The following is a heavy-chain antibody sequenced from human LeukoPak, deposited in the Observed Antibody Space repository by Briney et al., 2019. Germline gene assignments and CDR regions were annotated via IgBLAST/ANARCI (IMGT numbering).Heavy chain of an antibody. CDR3: ARDHSGVQLWFLDYFDY. CDR2: INPNSGGT. J-gene: IGHJ4*02. Sequence: ASVKVSCKASGYTFTGYYMHWVRQAPGQGLEWMGWINPNSGGTNYAQKFQGRVTMIRDTSISTAYMELSRLRSDDTAVYYCARDHSGVQLWFLDYFDYWGQGTLVTVSS. V-gene: IGHV1-2*02. D-gene: IGHD5-18*01. CDR1: GYTFTGYY.